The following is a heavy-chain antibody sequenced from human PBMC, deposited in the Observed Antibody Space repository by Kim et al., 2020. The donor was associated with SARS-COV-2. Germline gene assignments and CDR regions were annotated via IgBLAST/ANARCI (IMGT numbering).Heavy chain of an antibody. CDR3: ARGHHPYYDFWDWFDP. Sequence: SETLSLTCTVSGGSISSGSYYWSWIRQPAGKGLEWIGRIYTSGSTNYNPSLKSRVTISVDTSKNQFSLKLSSVTAADTAVYYCARGHHPYYDFWDWFDPWGQGTLVTVSS. J-gene: IGHJ5*02. CDR1: GGSISSGSYY. V-gene: IGHV4-61*02. CDR2: IYTSGST. D-gene: IGHD3-3*01.